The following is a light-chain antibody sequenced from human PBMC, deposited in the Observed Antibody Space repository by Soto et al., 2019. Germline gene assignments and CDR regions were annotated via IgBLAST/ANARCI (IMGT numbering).Light chain of an antibody. CDR3: QQYGSSPPYT. Sequence: EIVLTQSPGTLSLSPGERATLSCRARQSVSSSYLAWYQQKSGQAPRLLIYGASSRATGIPDRCRGSGSVTDFLLTISRLEPEDCAEYYCQQYGSSPPYTFGQGTKLEIK. J-gene: IGKJ2*01. CDR1: QSVSSSY. V-gene: IGKV3-20*01. CDR2: GAS.